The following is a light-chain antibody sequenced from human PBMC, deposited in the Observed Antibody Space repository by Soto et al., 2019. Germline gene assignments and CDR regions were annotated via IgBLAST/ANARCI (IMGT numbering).Light chain of an antibody. CDR2: DAS. CDR1: QSISNS. J-gene: IGKJ1*01. CDR3: QQYNNWPAWT. V-gene: IGKV3D-15*01. Sequence: EIVMTQSPATLSVSPGERATLSCRASQSISNSLAWYQQKPGQAPSLLIFDASKRATGIPARFSGSGSGTEFTLTISSLQSEDFAVYYCQQYNNWPAWTFGQGTKVDI.